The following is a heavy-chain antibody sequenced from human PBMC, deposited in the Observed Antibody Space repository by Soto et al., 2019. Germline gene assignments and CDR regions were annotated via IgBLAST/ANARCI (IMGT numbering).Heavy chain of an antibody. CDR2: IYYSGRT. V-gene: IGHV4-59*01. CDR3: ARGYCSSTICYIWDNWFDP. J-gene: IGHJ5*02. CDR1: GGSISSYY. D-gene: IGHD2-2*02. Sequence: QVQLQESGPGLVKPSETLSLTCTVSGGSISSYYWSWIRQPPGKGLEWIGYIYYSGRTNYNPSLKSRFTLSVDTSKNQFSLKLSSVTAADTAVYYCARGYCSSTICYIWDNWFDPWGQGTLVTVSS.